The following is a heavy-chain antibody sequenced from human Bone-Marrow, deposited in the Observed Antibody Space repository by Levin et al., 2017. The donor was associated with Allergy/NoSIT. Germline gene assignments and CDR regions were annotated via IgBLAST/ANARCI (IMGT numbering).Heavy chain of an antibody. CDR1: GFTFSSYG. D-gene: IGHD5-12*01. V-gene: IGHV3-33*01. CDR2: IWYDGSNK. Sequence: GGSLRLSCAASGFTFSSYGMHWVRQAPGKGLEWVAVIWYDGSNKYYADSVKGRFTISRDNSKNTLYLQMNSLRAEDTAVYYCARDPPTSEPYIVATYMDVWGKGTTVTVSS. CDR3: ARDPPTSEPYIVATYMDV. J-gene: IGHJ6*03.